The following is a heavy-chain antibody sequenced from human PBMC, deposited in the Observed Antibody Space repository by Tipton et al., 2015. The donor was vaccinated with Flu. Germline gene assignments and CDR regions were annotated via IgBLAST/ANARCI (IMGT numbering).Heavy chain of an antibody. CDR2: SRNKAKSYTT. CDR1: GFTFSDHY. D-gene: IGHD1-26*01. Sequence: SLRLSCVGSGFTFSDHYIDWVRQAPGKGLEWVGRSRNKAKSYTTEYAASVKGRFTISRDDSKNSLYLQMNSLKIEDTAVYYCTRGARTDRGALYFDYWGQGTLVTVSS. J-gene: IGHJ4*02. V-gene: IGHV3-72*01. CDR3: TRGARTDRGALYFDY.